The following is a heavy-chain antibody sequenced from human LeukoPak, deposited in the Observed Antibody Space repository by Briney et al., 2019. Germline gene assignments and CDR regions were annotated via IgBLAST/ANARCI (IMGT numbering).Heavy chain of an antibody. CDR3: ARDLGVGSGPFDY. Sequence: SETLSLTCTVSGISVSSSKYYWSWIRQPPGKGLEWMGYIYYSGSTNYNPSLKSRVTISVDTSKNQFSLKLNSVTAADTAVYYCARDLGVGSGPFDYWGQGTLVTVSS. V-gene: IGHV4-61*01. J-gene: IGHJ4*02. D-gene: IGHD3-3*01. CDR2: IYYSGST. CDR1: GISVSSSKYY.